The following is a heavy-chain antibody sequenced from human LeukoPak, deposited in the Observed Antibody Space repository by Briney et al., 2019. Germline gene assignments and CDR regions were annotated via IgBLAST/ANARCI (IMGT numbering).Heavy chain of an antibody. D-gene: IGHD2-2*01. CDR1: GFTFSDYY. CDR2: ISSSGSTI. CDR3: ATASTVPAATFGP. V-gene: IGHV3-11*01. Sequence: PGGSLRLSCAASGFTFSDYYMSWIRQAPGKGLEWVSYISSSGSTIYYADSVKGRFTISRDNAKNSLYLQMNSLRAEDTAVYYCATASTVPAATFGPWGQGTLVTVSS. J-gene: IGHJ5*02.